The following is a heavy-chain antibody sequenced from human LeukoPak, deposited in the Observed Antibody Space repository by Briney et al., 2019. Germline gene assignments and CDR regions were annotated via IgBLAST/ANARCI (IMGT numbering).Heavy chain of an antibody. CDR1: GFTFNNYA. CDR2: ISGSGGST. V-gene: IGHV3-23*01. CDR3: AKESSMIFDY. D-gene: IGHD3-16*01. J-gene: IGHJ4*02. Sequence: GGSLRLSCAASGFTFNNYAMSWVRQAPGKGLEWVSAISGSGGSTYCADSVKGRFTISRDNSKNMLYLQMNSLRAEDTAVYYCAKESSMIFDYWGQGTLVTVSS.